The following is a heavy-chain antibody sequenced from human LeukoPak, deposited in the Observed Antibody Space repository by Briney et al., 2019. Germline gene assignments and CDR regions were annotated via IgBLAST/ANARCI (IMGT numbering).Heavy chain of an antibody. V-gene: IGHV3-30*18. Sequence: GGSLRLSCAASGFTFRSYGMHWVRQPPGKGLEWVAIISNDGSNKYCADSVKGRFTISRDNSKNTLYLQMNSVRAEDTAVYYCAKTTAGYSSGWVDYWGQGTLVTVSS. CDR1: GFTFRSYG. CDR2: ISNDGSNK. D-gene: IGHD6-19*01. J-gene: IGHJ4*02. CDR3: AKTTAGYSSGWVDY.